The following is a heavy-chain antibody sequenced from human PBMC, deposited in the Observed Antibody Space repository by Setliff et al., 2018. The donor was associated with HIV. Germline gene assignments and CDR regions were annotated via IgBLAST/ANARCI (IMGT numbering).Heavy chain of an antibody. Sequence: PGGSLRLSCVASGFSFSNYNMNWVRQAPGKGLEWVASISGSGDSIYYAGSVEGRFTISRDSAKHSLFLQMSSLRVEDTAVYFCARDGRSGIVAGGTSYYSFYMDVWGNGTTVTVSS. CDR1: GFSFSNYN. V-gene: IGHV3-21*06. J-gene: IGHJ6*03. CDR2: ISGSGDSI. D-gene: IGHD3-10*01. CDR3: ARDGRSGIVAGGTSYYSFYMDV.